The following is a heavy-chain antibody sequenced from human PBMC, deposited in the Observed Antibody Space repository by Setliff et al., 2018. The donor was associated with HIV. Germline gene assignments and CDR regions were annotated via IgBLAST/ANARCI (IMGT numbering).Heavy chain of an antibody. CDR2: INPNSGGT. CDR3: ATSPIAVPPYYFES. J-gene: IGHJ4*02. D-gene: IGHD6-19*01. CDR1: GYTFTGYY. Sequence: ASVKVSCKASGYTFTGYYMHWVRQAPGQGLEWMGWINPNSGGTNYAQKFQGRVTLTRDTSISAVYLEVSRLGSDDRALYYCATSPIAVPPYYFESWGQGTLVTVSS. V-gene: IGHV1-2*02.